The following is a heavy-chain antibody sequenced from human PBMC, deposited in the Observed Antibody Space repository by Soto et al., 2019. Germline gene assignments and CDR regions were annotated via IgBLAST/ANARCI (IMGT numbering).Heavy chain of an antibody. D-gene: IGHD3-22*01. CDR2: ISGTSVYI. CDR3: ARGLHYYDSSGYYPRPYYFDY. V-gene: IGHV3-21*01. Sequence: TGGSLRLSCVGSGFSFRKYAMNWVRQAPGKGLEWVSHISGTSVYIHYADSVKGRFTISRDNAKNSVYLQMDSLRVEDTAVYYCARGLHYYDSSGYYPRPYYFDYWGQGTLVTVSS. CDR1: GFSFRKYA. J-gene: IGHJ4*02.